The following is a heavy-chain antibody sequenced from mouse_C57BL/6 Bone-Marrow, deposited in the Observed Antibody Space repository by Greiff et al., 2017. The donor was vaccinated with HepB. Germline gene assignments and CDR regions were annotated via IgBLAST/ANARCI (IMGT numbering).Heavy chain of an antibody. CDR2: IDPSDIYT. V-gene: IGHV1-69*01. CDR1: GYTFTSYW. D-gene: IGHD1-1*01. Sequence: QVQLQQPGAELVMPGASVKLSCKASGYTFTSYWMHWVKQRPGQGLEWIGEIDPSDIYTNYNQKFKGKSTLTVDKSSSTAYMQLSSLTSEDSAVYYCAREDTTVVADFDYWGQGTTLTVSS. CDR3: AREDTTVVADFDY. J-gene: IGHJ2*01.